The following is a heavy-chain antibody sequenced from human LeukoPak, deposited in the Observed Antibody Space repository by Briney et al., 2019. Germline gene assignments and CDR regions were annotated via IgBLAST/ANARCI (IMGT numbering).Heavy chain of an antibody. CDR3: ASLQYYYDSSGYNGYFDY. CDR2: INPNSVST. D-gene: IGHD3-22*01. J-gene: IGHJ4*02. CDR1: GYTFTSYY. Sequence: ASVKVSCKASGYTFTSYYMHWVRQAPGQGLEWVGIINPNSVSTSYAQKFQGRVTMTRDTSTSTAYMELSRLRSDDTAVYYCASLQYYYDSSGYNGYFDYWGQGTLVTVSS. V-gene: IGHV1-46*01.